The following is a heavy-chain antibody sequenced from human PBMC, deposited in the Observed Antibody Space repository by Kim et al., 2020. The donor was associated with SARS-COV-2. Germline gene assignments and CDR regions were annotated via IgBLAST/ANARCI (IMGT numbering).Heavy chain of an antibody. CDR3: ARGPIVGAIMY. D-gene: IGHD1-26*01. J-gene: IGHJ4*02. CDR1: GFTFSSYS. CDR2: ISSSSSTI. Sequence: GGSLRLSCAASGFTFSSYSMNWVRQAPGKGLEWVSYISSSSSTIYYADSVKGRFTISRDNAKNSLYLQMNSLRAEDTAVYYCARGPIVGAIMYWGQGTLVTVSS. V-gene: IGHV3-48*04.